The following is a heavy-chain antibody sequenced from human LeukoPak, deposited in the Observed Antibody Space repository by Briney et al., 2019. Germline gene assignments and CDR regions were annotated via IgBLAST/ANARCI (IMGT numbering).Heavy chain of an antibody. CDR2: IYPGDSDT. CDR1: GYSFTSYW. CDR3: ARRPRRGGSPPSDNWFDP. D-gene: IGHD3-16*01. Sequence: GESLKISCKGSGYSFTSYWIGWVCQMPGKGLEWMGIIYPGDSDTRYSPSFQGQVTISADKSISTAYLQWSSLKASDTAMYYCARRPRRGGSPPSDNWFDPWGQGTLVTVSS. J-gene: IGHJ5*02. V-gene: IGHV5-51*01.